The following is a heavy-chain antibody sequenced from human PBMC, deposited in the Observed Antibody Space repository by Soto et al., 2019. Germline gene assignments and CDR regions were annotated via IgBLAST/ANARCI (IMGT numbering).Heavy chain of an antibody. D-gene: IGHD1-26*01. CDR3: AREERVLFDP. V-gene: IGHV1-69*05. J-gene: IGHJ5*02. CDR1: GGPFSSYA. CDR2: IIPIYETT. Sequence: ASVKVSCKASGGPFSSYAISWVRQAPGQGLEWMGGIIPIYETTNYAQKFQGRVTMTTDTSKSTAYMELRSLRSDDTAVYYCAREERVLFDPWGQGTLVTVSS.